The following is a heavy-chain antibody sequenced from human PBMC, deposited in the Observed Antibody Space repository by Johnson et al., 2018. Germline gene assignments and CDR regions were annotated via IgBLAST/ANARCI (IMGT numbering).Heavy chain of an antibody. J-gene: IGHJ3*02. Sequence: QVQLVQSGGGVVQPGRSLRLSCAASGFTFSSYGMHWVRQAPGKGLEWVAVISYDGSNKYYADSVKGRFTISRDNSKNTLYLQMNSLRAEDTAVYYCAREHSGSDPFNIWGQGTMVTVSS. CDR2: ISYDGSNK. V-gene: IGHV3-30*03. D-gene: IGHD5-12*01. CDR1: GFTFSSYG. CDR3: AREHSGSDPFNI.